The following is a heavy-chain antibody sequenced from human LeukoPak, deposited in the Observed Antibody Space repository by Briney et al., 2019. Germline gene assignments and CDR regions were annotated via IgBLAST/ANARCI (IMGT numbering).Heavy chain of an antibody. D-gene: IGHD6-19*01. CDR2: IRYDGSNK. Sequence: GGSLRLSCAASGFTFSSYGMHWVRQAPGKGLEWVAFIRYDGSNKYYADSVKGRFTISRDNSKNTLYLQMNSLRAEDTALYHCARAAYSSGWYSSADYWGQGTLVTVSS. CDR3: ARAAYSSGWYSSADY. J-gene: IGHJ4*02. V-gene: IGHV3-30*02. CDR1: GFTFSSYG.